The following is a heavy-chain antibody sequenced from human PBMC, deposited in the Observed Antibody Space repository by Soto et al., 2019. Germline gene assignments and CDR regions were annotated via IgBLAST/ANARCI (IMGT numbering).Heavy chain of an antibody. J-gene: IGHJ4*02. CDR2: INPNSGNI. Sequence: GASVKVVCKASGDTFTTYDINWVRQATGHGLEWMGWINPNSGNIVYAQRFQGRVTMTRDTAIRTAYVEVSSLRSDDTAVYYCARGRASGSYYLLDYWGQGTLVTVSS. V-gene: IGHV1-8*01. CDR1: GDTFTTYD. CDR3: ARGRASGSYYLLDY. D-gene: IGHD3-10*01.